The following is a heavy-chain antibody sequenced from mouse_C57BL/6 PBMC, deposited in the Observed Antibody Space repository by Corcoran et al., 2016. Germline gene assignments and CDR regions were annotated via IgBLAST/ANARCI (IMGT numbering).Heavy chain of an antibody. J-gene: IGHJ4*01. CDR2: INPNNGGT. CDR1: GYTFTDYY. D-gene: IGHD2-4*01. Sequence: EVQLQQSGPELVKPGASVKISCKASGYTFTDYYMNWVKQSHGKSLEWIGDINPNNGGTSYNQKFKGKATLTVDKSSSTAYMELRSLTSEDSAVYYCAIQPLYDYENYAMDYWGQGTSVTVSS. V-gene: IGHV1-26*01. CDR3: AIQPLYDYENYAMDY.